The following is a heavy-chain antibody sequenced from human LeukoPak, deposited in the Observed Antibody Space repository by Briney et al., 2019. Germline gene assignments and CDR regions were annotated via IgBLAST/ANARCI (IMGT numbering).Heavy chain of an antibody. D-gene: IGHD4-11*01. CDR2: IYPGDSDT. J-gene: IGHJ4*02. V-gene: IGHV5-51*01. Sequence: GESLKISCKGSGYTFTNYWIGWVRQMPGKGLEWMGIIYPGDSDTRYSPSFQGQVTMSADKSISTAYLQWSSLKASDTAMYFSARFRFNYDKDFDYWGQGTLVTVSS. CDR1: GYTFTNYW. CDR3: ARFRFNYDKDFDY.